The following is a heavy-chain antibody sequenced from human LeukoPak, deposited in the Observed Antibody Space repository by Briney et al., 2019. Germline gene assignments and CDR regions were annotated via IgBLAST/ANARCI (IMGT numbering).Heavy chain of an antibody. D-gene: IGHD3-22*01. CDR1: GYTFTSYG. J-gene: IGHJ4*02. CDR2: ISAYNGNT. V-gene: IGHV1-18*01. Sequence: GASVKVSCKASGYTFTSYGISWVRQAPGQGLEWMGWISAYNGNTNYAQKLQGRVTMTTDTSTSTAYMELRSLRSDDTAVYYCARTARGDSSGYYPPYFDYWGQGTLVTVSS. CDR3: ARTARGDSSGYYPPYFDY.